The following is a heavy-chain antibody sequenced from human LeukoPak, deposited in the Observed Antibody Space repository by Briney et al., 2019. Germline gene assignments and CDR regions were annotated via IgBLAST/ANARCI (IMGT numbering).Heavy chain of an antibody. D-gene: IGHD3-22*01. CDR3: ARVLNYYDSSGYYSGAFDI. CDR2: IYSGGST. CDR1: GFTVSSNY. V-gene: IGHV3-66*01. Sequence: GGSLRLSCAASGFTVSSNYMSWVRQAPGKGLEWVSLIYSGGSTYYADSVKGRFTISRDNSKNTLYLQMNSLRAEDTAVYYCARVLNYYDSSGYYSGAFDIWGQGTMVTVSS. J-gene: IGHJ3*02.